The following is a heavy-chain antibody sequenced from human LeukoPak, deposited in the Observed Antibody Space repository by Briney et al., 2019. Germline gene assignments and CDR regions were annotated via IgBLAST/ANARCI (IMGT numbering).Heavy chain of an antibody. Sequence: PGGSLRLSCAASGFTFSGSAMHWVRQASGKGXXXVGRIRSKANSYATAYAASVKGRFTISRDDSKNTAYLQMNSLKTEDTVVYYCTRRNDGGYAYWGQGTLVTVSS. D-gene: IGHD1-1*01. CDR1: GFTFSGSA. CDR2: IRSKANSYAT. J-gene: IGHJ4*02. CDR3: TRRNDGGYAY. V-gene: IGHV3-73*01.